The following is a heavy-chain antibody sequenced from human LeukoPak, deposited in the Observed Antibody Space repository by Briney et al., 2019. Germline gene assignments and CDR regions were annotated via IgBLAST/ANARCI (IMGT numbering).Heavy chain of an antibody. CDR3: ARGRGSYRTPVVYFDY. D-gene: IGHD1-26*01. Sequence: GGSLRLSCAASGFTFTNHWMHWVRQAPGKGLEWVANIKQDGSEKYYVDSVKGRFTISRDNAKNSLYLQMNSLRAEDTAVYYCARGRGSYRTPVVYFDYWGQGTLVTVSS. CDR1: GFTFTNHW. CDR2: IKQDGSEK. V-gene: IGHV3-7*01. J-gene: IGHJ4*02.